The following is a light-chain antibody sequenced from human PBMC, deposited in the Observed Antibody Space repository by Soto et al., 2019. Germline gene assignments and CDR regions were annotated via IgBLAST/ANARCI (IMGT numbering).Light chain of an antibody. Sequence: TLSVSQGERATXSCRASQSVSSSYLAWYQQKPGHAPRLLIYDISIRATGIPDRFSGSVSGTDFTLTITRLEPQDFAVFYCQQYVCWEIIFGQRTRMEIK. CDR1: QSVSSSY. V-gene: IGKV3-20*01. CDR3: QQYVCWEII. J-gene: IGKJ5*01. CDR2: DIS.